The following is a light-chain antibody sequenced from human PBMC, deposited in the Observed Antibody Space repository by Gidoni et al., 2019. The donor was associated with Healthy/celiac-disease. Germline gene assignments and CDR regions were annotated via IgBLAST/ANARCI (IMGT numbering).Light chain of an antibody. J-gene: IGLJ1*01. CDR1: SSDVGGYNY. Sequence: QPALTQPASVSWSPGQSLTISCTGTSSDVGGYNYVSWSHQQPGNAPQLMIYDVSNRPSGVSQRFSGSKASNTASLTISGLQAEDEDDYYGSSYTSSSIYVFGTGTKVTVL. CDR3: SSYTSSSIYV. V-gene: IGLV2-14*03. CDR2: DVS.